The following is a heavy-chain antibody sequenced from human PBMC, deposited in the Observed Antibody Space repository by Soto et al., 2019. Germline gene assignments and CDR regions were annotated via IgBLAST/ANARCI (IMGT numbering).Heavy chain of an antibody. CDR2: ISGSGGST. CDR3: AKIPVGATTDYYGMDV. D-gene: IGHD1-26*01. CDR1: GFTFSSYA. V-gene: IGHV3-23*01. Sequence: PGGSLRLSCAASGFTFSSYAMSWVRQAPGKGLEWVSAISGSGGSTYYADSVKGRFTISRDNSKNTLYLQMNSLRAEDTAVYYCAKIPVGATTDYYGMDVWGQGTTVTAP. J-gene: IGHJ6*02.